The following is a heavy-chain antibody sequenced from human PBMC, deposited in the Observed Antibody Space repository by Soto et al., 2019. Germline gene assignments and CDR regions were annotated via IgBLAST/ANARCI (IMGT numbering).Heavy chain of an antibody. CDR2: ISSSSSYI. D-gene: IGHD5-18*01. Sequence: EVQLVESGGGLVKPGGSLRLSCAASGFTFSSYSMNWVRQAPGKGLEWVSSISSSSSYIYYADSVKGRFTISRDNAKNSLYLQMNSLRAEDTAVSYCARYQPAYSYGYGFGYWGQGPLVTVSS. J-gene: IGHJ4*02. V-gene: IGHV3-21*01. CDR3: ARYQPAYSYGYGFGY. CDR1: GFTFSSYS.